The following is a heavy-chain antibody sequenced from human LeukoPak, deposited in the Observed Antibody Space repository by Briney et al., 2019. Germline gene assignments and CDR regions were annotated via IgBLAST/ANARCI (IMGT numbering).Heavy chain of an antibody. CDR1: GGSFSGYY. Sequence: SETLSLTCAVYGGSFSGYYWSWIRQPPGKGLEWIGEINHSGSTNYNPSLKSRVTISVDTSKNQFSLKLSSVTAADTAVYYCASAIVATISVDYWGQGTLVTVFS. CDR2: INHSGST. J-gene: IGHJ4*02. V-gene: IGHV4-34*01. D-gene: IGHD5-12*01. CDR3: ASAIVATISVDY.